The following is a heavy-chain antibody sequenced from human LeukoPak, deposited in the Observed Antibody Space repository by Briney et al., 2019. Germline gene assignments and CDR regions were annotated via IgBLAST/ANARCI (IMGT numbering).Heavy chain of an antibody. CDR2: ISGSGGST. Sequence: PGGSLRLSCAASGFTFSSYAMSWVRQAPGKGLEWVSAISGSGGSTYYADSVKGRFTISRDNSKNTLYLQMNSLRAEDTAVYYCAKDSLGGYYDYIWGSYRSDNNDAFDIWGQGTMVTVSS. D-gene: IGHD3-16*02. CDR3: AKDSLGGYYDYIWGSYRSDNNDAFDI. V-gene: IGHV3-23*01. J-gene: IGHJ3*02. CDR1: GFTFSSYA.